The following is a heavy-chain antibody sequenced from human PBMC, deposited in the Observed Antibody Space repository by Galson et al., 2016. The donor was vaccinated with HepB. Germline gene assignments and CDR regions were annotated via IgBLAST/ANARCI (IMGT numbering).Heavy chain of an antibody. CDR2: INDGGTT. D-gene: IGHD3-10*01. Sequence: SETLSLTCGVYNGSFSGYLWSWIRQSPGTGLEWIGEINDGGTTNYNPSLKSRVAISEDTSKSQFSLSLGSVTAADTAVYYWARRPRYYFGSGNSPRYVFDMWGQGTMVTVSS. J-gene: IGHJ3*02. CDR1: NGSFSGYL. V-gene: IGHV4-34*01. CDR3: ARRPRYYFGSGNSPRYVFDM.